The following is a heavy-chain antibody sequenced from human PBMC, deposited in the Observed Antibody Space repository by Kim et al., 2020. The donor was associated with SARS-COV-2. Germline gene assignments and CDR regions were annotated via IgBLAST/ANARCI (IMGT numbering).Heavy chain of an antibody. CDR3: ARGRIAARAGGFDP. Sequence: AQKFQGRVTMTGDTSISTAYMELSRLRADDTAVYYCARGRIAARAGGFDPWGQGTLVTVSS. J-gene: IGHJ5*02. D-gene: IGHD6-6*01. V-gene: IGHV1-2*02.